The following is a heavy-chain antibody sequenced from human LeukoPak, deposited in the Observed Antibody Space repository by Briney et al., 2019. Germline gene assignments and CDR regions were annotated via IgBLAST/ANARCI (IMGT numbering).Heavy chain of an antibody. CDR3: ARMTFGGMDF. V-gene: IGHV3-72*01. Sequence: PGGSLRLSCAASGITLSDQYMEWVRQTPGKGLEWVGRTRSKVNNHTTEYAASVKGRFTISRDDSNNSLYLQMNSLKTEDTAVYYCARMTFGGMDFWGKGTMVTVSS. CDR1: GITLSDQY. J-gene: IGHJ6*04. CDR2: TRSKVNNHTT. D-gene: IGHD3-16*01.